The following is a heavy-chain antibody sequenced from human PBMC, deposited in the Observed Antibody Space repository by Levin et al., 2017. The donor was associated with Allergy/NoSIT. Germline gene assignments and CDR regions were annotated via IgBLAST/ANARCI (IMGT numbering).Heavy chain of an antibody. D-gene: IGHD4-17*01. CDR3: AREAGTTTVTSGAAFDI. V-gene: IGHV7-4-1*02. J-gene: IGHJ3*02. CDR1: GYTFTSYA. Sequence: GESLKISCKASGYTFTSYAMNWVRQAPGQGLEWMGWINTNTGNPTYAQGFTGRFVFSLDTSVSTAYLQISSLKAEDTAVYYCAREAGTTTVTSGAAFDIWGQGTMVTVSS. CDR2: INTNTGNP.